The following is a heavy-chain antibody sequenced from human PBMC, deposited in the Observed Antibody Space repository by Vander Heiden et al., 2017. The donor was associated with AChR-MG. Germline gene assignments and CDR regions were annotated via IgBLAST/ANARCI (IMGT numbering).Heavy chain of an antibody. CDR3: ARDTSLEWSPLPFDP. D-gene: IGHD3-3*01. CDR2: ISSSSSYI. J-gene: IGHJ5*02. V-gene: IGHV3-21*01. CDR1: GSTFSGYS. Sequence: EVQLVESGGGWVKPGGSRRLSCAASGSTFSGYSMTWVRQAPGKGLEWVSSISSSSSYIYYADSVKGRFTISRDNAKNSLYLQMNSLRAEDTAVYYCARDTSLEWSPLPFDPWGQGTLVTVSS.